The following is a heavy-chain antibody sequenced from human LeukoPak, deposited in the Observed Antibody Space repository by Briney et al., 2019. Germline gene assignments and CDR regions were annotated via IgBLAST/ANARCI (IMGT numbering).Heavy chain of an antibody. D-gene: IGHD2-2*01. V-gene: IGHV3-53*01. Sequence: QLGGSLRLSCAASGFTVSSYYMNWVRQAPGKGLEWVSVIYRGDSTYYADSVKGRFTNSRDNSKNTLYLRMNSLGAEDTAVYYCAREGHQLPYFDYWGQGTLVTVSS. CDR2: IYRGDST. CDR1: GFTVSSYY. J-gene: IGHJ4*02. CDR3: AREGHQLPYFDY.